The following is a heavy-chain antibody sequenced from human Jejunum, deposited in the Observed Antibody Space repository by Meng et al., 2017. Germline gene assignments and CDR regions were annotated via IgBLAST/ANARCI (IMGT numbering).Heavy chain of an antibody. CDR1: GYTLNGFY. CDR2: INTNTGGT. V-gene: IGHV1-2*06. D-gene: IGHD5-24*01. CDR3: AGRRYNYDDYFDF. Sequence: QVQMEQSRAEVRKRGASVKVSCRASGYTLNGFYMHWVRQAPGQGLEWMGRINTNTGGTNYAQNFKGSITLTRDTSTVYMEVNRLRSDDTAMYYCAGRRYNYDDYFDFWGRGTLVTVSS. J-gene: IGHJ4*02.